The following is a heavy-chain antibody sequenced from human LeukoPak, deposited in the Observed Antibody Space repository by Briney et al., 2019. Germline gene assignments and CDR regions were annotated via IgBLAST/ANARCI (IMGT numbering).Heavy chain of an antibody. CDR1: GFTFSSYA. J-gene: IGHJ4*02. V-gene: IGHV3-23*01. Sequence: PGGSLRLSCAASGFTFSSYAMSGVRQAPGKGLRWVSAFSGCGGSTYYADSVKGRFTISRDNSKNTLYLQMNSLRAEDTAVYYCAKREGYYGSGSYYPGGYWGQGTLVTVSS. CDR3: AKREGYYGSGSYYPGGY. D-gene: IGHD3-10*01. CDR2: FSGCGGST.